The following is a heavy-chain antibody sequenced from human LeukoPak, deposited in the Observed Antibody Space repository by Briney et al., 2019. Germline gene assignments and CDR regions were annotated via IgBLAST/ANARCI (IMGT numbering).Heavy chain of an antibody. CDR2: INPNSGGT. Sequence: ASVKVSCKASGYTFTGYYMHWVRQAPGQGLEWMGWINPNSGGTNYAQKFQGRVTMTRDTSISTAYMELSRLKSDDTAVYYCARLADYYDSSGPASWGQGTLVTVSS. J-gene: IGHJ5*02. V-gene: IGHV1-2*02. CDR3: ARLADYYDSSGPAS. D-gene: IGHD3-22*01. CDR1: GYTFTGYY.